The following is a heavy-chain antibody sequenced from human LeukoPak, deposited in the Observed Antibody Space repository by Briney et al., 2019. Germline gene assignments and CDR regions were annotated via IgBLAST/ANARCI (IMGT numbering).Heavy chain of an antibody. Sequence: SETLSLTCTVSGGSISSSSYYWGWIRQPPGKGLEWIGSIYYSGSTYYNPSLKSRVTISVDTSKNQFSLKLSSVTAADTAVYYCARDPGFTENHSSFDYWGQGTLVTVSS. CDR2: IYYSGST. CDR3: ARDPGFTENHSSFDY. CDR1: GGSISSSSYY. V-gene: IGHV4-39*07. J-gene: IGHJ4*02. D-gene: IGHD1-14*01.